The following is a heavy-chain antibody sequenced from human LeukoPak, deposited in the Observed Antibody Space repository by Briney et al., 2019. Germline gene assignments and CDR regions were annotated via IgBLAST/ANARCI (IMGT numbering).Heavy chain of an antibody. Sequence: PSQTLSLTCAVSGGSISSGGYSWSWIRQPPGKGLEWIVYIYHSGSTYYNPSIKSRVTISVDRSKNQFSLKLSSVTAADTAVYYCARVCGGGFGCFDYWGQGTLVTVSS. CDR3: ARVCGGGFGCFDY. CDR1: GGSISSGGYS. CDR2: IYHSGST. J-gene: IGHJ4*02. V-gene: IGHV4-30-2*01. D-gene: IGHD3-10*01.